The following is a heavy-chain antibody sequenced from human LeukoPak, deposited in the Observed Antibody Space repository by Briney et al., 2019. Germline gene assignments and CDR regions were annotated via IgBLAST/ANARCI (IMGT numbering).Heavy chain of an antibody. J-gene: IGHJ5*02. Sequence: GGSLRLSCAASGFTFSSYWMSWVRQAPGKGLEWVANIKQDGSEKYYVDSVKGRFTISRDNAKNSLYLQMNSLRAEDTAVYHCARDSYCSGGSCYGTIWFDPWGQGTLVTVSS. CDR1: GFTFSSYW. CDR3: ARDSYCSGGSCYGTIWFDP. CDR2: IKQDGSEK. V-gene: IGHV3-7*01. D-gene: IGHD2-15*01.